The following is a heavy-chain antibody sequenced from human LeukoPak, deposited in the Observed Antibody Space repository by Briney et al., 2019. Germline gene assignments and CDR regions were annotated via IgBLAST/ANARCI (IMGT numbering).Heavy chain of an antibody. V-gene: IGHV4-38-2*02. CDR3: ARVLALGYYFDY. Sequence: SETLSLTCSFSGYSISSGYYWGWIRQPPGQGLEWIGNIYHSGSTYYNPSLKSRVTISVDTSKNQFSLKLSSVTAADTAVYYCARVLALGYYFDYWGQGTLVTVSS. J-gene: IGHJ4*02. CDR2: IYHSGST. D-gene: IGHD7-27*01. CDR1: GYSISSGYY.